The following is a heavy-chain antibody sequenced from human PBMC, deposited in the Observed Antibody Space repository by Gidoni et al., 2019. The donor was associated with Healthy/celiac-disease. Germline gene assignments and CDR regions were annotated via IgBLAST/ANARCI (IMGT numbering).Heavy chain of an antibody. D-gene: IGHD2-15*01. CDR2: ISYDGSNK. CDR1: GFTFSSYA. Sequence: RLSCAASGFTFSSYAMHWVRQAPGKGLEWVAVISYDGSNKYYADSVKGRFTISRDNSKNTLYLQMNSLRAEDTAVYYCARSGGPSTHYFDYWGQGTLVTVSS. J-gene: IGHJ4*02. V-gene: IGHV3-30-3*01. CDR3: ARSGGPSTHYFDY.